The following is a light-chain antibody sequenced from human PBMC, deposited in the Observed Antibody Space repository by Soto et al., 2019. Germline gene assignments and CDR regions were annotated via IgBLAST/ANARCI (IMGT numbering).Light chain of an antibody. V-gene: IGKV3-20*01. Sequence: EIVLTQSPGTLSLSPGARATLSCRASQSVGSNYLAWYQQKPGQAPRILIYGASSRATGIPDRFSGSGSGTDFTLTISRLEPEDFAVYYCQQYGSSPTFGQGTRLEIK. CDR3: QQYGSSPT. J-gene: IGKJ5*01. CDR2: GAS. CDR1: QSVGSNY.